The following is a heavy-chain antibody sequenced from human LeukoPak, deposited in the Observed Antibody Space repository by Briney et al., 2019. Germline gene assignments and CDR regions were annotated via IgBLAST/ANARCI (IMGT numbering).Heavy chain of an antibody. J-gene: IGHJ4*02. CDR1: GGTFSSYA. CDR2: IIPIFGTA. Sequence: ASVKVSCKASGGTFSSYAISWVRQAPGQGLEWMGGIIPIFGTANYAQKFQGRVTITTDESTSTAYMELSSLRSEDTAVYYCARDYMQLFGELLYFDYWGQGTLVTVSS. V-gene: IGHV1-69*05. CDR3: ARDYMQLFGELLYFDY. D-gene: IGHD3-10*01.